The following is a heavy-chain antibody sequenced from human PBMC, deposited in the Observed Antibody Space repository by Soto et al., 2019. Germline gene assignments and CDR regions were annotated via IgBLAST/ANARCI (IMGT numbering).Heavy chain of an antibody. D-gene: IGHD2-15*01. CDR3: AKGGVVVAVNWSRTPEHLDD. Sequence: EVQLLESGGGLVQPGGSLRLSCAASGFTFSSYAMSWVRQAPGKGLEWVSAISGSGGSTYYADSVKGRFTIARDNSKNTLYLQMNSLRAEDTAVYYCAKGGVVVAVNWSRTPEHLDDWGQGTLVTVSS. CDR2: ISGSGGST. J-gene: IGHJ4*02. V-gene: IGHV3-23*01. CDR1: GFTFSSYA.